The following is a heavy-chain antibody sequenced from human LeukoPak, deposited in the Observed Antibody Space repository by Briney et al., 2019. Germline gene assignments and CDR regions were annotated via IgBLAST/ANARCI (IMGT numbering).Heavy chain of an antibody. J-gene: IGHJ3*02. CDR1: GFTFSSYG. CDR3: AKAYFRGLRAFDI. Sequence: GGSLRLSCAASGFTFSSYGMHWVRQAPGMGLEWVAFIRYDGSNKYYADSVKGRFTISRDNSKNTLYLQMNSLRAEDTAVYYCAKAYFRGLRAFDIWGQGTMVTVSS. CDR2: IRYDGSNK. D-gene: IGHD2/OR15-2a*01. V-gene: IGHV3-30*02.